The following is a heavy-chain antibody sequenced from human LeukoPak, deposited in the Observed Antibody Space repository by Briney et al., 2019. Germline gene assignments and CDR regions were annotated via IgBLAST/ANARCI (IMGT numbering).Heavy chain of an antibody. V-gene: IGHV1-18*01. CDR1: GGTFSSYA. CDR2: ISAYNGNT. D-gene: IGHD2-2*01. Sequence: ASVKVSCKASGGTFSSYAISWVRQAPGQGLEWMGWISAYNGNTNYAQKLQGRVTMTTDTSTSTAYMELRSLRSDDTAVYYCARDQGIVVVPAAPPFGPWGQGTLVTVSS. J-gene: IGHJ5*02. CDR3: ARDQGIVVVPAAPPFGP.